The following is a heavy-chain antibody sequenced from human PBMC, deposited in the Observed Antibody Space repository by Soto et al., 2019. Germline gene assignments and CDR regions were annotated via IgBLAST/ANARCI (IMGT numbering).Heavy chain of an antibody. CDR2: ISSSSSST. J-gene: IGHJ6*03. CDR1: GFTFSSYS. D-gene: IGHD3-3*01. V-gene: IGHV3-48*01. Sequence: GGSLRLSCAASGFTFSSYSMNWVRQAPGKGLEWVSYISSSSSSTYYADSVKGRFTISRDNSKNTLYLQMNSLRAEDTAVYYCAKAPRTYYDFWSGHPNWDYYMDVWGKGTTVTVSS. CDR3: AKAPRTYYDFWSGHPNWDYYMDV.